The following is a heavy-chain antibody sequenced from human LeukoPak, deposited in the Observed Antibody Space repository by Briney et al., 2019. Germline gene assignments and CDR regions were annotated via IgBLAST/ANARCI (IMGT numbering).Heavy chain of an antibody. J-gene: IGHJ4*02. CDR3: ARGGGQSRKRWLQLRPIDY. CDR1: GGSISSYY. CDR2: IYYSGST. D-gene: IGHD5-24*01. Sequence: PSETLSLTCTVSGGSISSYYWSWIRQPPGKGLEWIGYIYYSGSTNYNPSLKSRVTISVDTSKNQFSLKLNSVTAADTAVYYCARGGGQSRKRWLQLRPIDYWGQGTLVTVSS. V-gene: IGHV4-59*01.